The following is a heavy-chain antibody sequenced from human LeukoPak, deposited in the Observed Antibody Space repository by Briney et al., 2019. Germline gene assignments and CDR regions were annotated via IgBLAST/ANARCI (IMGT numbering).Heavy chain of an antibody. J-gene: IGHJ4*02. CDR2: INQDGSKK. CDR1: GFTFSRDW. D-gene: IGHD6-6*01. Sequence: GGSLRLSCAASGFTFSRDWMNWVRQAPGKTLEWVANINQDGSKKNYVDSVKGRFTISRDNAKNSVYLQMNSLRDEDTAVYYCARASRGYTSSSAAGYWGQGTLVTVSS. CDR3: ARASRGYTSSSAAGY. V-gene: IGHV3-7*01.